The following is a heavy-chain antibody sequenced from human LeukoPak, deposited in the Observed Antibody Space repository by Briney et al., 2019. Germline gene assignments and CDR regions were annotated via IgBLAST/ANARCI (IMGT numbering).Heavy chain of an antibody. CDR1: GGSFSGYY. Sequence: PSETLSLTCAVYGGSFSGYYWSWIRQPPGKGLEWIGEINHSGSTNYNPSLKSRVTISVDTSKNQFSLKLSSVTAADTAVYYCARQSDNSSGYYYYFDYWGQGTLVTVSS. CDR3: ARQSDNSSGYYYYFDY. J-gene: IGHJ4*02. D-gene: IGHD3-22*01. CDR2: INHSGST. V-gene: IGHV4-34*01.